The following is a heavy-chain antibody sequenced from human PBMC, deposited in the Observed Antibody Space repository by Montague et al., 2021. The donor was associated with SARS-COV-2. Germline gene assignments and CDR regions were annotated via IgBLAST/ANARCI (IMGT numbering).Heavy chain of an antibody. J-gene: IGHJ4*02. CDR1: GGPISGSSDY. V-gene: IGHV4-39*01. Sequence: ETLSLTCTVTGGPISGSSDYWGWIRQSPGKGLEWIASVDYSGNTXXSPSLKSRLTISVDTSKDQFPLKLNSVTAADTALYYCARREYSYGWGDWGQGTLVTVSS. CDR3: ARREYSYGWGD. CDR2: VDYSGNT. D-gene: IGHD5-18*01.